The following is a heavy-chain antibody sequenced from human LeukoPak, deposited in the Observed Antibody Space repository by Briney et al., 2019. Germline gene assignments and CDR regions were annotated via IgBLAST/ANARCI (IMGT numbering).Heavy chain of an antibody. CDR2: ISGSGGST. CDR3: AKDRHYYDSSGYYYWNFDL. J-gene: IGHJ2*01. V-gene: IGHV3-23*01. D-gene: IGHD3-22*01. Sequence: GGSLRLSCAASGFTFSSYAMSWVRQAPGKGLEWVSAISGSGGSTYCADSVKGRFTISRDNSKNTLYLQMNSLRAEDTAVYYCAKDRHYYDSSGYYYWNFDLWGRGTLVTVSS. CDR1: GFTFSSYA.